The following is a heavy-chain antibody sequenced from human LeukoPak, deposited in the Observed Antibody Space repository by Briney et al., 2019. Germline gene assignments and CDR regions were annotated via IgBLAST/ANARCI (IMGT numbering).Heavy chain of an antibody. V-gene: IGHV4-38-2*01. D-gene: IGHD2/OR15-2a*01. CDR2: IYHSGST. J-gene: IGHJ4*02. CDR1: GYSISSGYY. Sequence: PSETLSLTCAVSGYSISSGYYWGWIRQPPGKGLEWIGCIYHSGSTYYNPSLKSRVTISVDTSKNQFSLKLSSVTAADTAVYYCARGIGGYFDYWGQGTLVTVSS. CDR3: ARGIGGYFDY.